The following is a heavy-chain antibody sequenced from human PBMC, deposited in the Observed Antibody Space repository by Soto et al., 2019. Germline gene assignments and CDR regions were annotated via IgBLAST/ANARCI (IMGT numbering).Heavy chain of an antibody. CDR3: ARPDQNSSGWYRENYFDY. D-gene: IGHD6-19*01. CDR2: INPSGGST. Sequence: ASVKVSCKASGFTFTSYYMHWVRQAPGQGLEWMGIINPSGGSTSYAQKFQGRVTMTRDTSTSTVYMELSSLRSEDTAVYYCARPDQNSSGWYRENYFDYWGQGTLVTVSS. CDR1: GFTFTSYY. J-gene: IGHJ4*02. V-gene: IGHV1-46*01.